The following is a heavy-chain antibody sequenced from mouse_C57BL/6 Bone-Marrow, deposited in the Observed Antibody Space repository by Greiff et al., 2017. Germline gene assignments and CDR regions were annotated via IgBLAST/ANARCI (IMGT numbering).Heavy chain of an antibody. CDR1: GFTFSSYG. CDR2: ISSGGSYT. J-gene: IGHJ3*01. V-gene: IGHV5-6*01. Sequence: EVKLVESGGDLVKPGGSLKLSCAASGFTFSSYGMSWVRQTPDKRLEWVATISSGGSYTYYPDSVKGRFTISRDNAKNTLYLQMSSLKSEDTAMYYCASPTIVTTPAYWGQGTLVTVSA. CDR3: ASPTIVTTPAY. D-gene: IGHD2-5*01.